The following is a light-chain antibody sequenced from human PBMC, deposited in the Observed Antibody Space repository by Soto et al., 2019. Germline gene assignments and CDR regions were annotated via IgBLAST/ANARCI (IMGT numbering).Light chain of an antibody. Sequence: EIVLPQSPGTLSLSPGERATLSCRASQSVSSSYLAWYQQKPGQAPRLLIYGASTRATGIPARFSGSGSGTEFTLTISSLQSEDVAVYYCKQYNNWPLTFGGGTKGDIK. CDR2: GAS. J-gene: IGKJ4*01. CDR1: QSVSSSY. CDR3: KQYNNWPLT. V-gene: IGKV3-15*01.